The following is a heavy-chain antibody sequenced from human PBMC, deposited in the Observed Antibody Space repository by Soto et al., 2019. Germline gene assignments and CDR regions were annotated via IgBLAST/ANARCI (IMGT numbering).Heavy chain of an antibody. V-gene: IGHV3-23*01. CDR2: ISGSGGST. D-gene: IGHD3-3*01. CDR1: GFTFSSYA. Sequence: GESLKISCAASGFTFSSYAMSWVRQAPGKGLEWVSAISGSGGSTYYADSVKGRFTISRDNSKNTLYLQMNSLRAEDTAVYYCAKDDNDFWSGYWFDPWGQGTLVTVSS. CDR3: AKDDNDFWSGYWFDP. J-gene: IGHJ5*02.